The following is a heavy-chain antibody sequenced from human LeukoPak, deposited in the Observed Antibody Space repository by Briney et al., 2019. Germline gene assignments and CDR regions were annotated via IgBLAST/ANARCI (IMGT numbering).Heavy chain of an antibody. CDR3: VRLILGSTTAGN. Sequence: SETLSLTCAASGGSISSSNWWSWVRQPPGKGLEWIGEIYHSGNTNYNPSLKSRVTMSVDKSKNQFSLKLSSVTAADTAVYYCVRLILGSTTAGNWGQGNLVTVSS. D-gene: IGHD3-16*01. CDR2: IYHSGNT. J-gene: IGHJ4*02. V-gene: IGHV4-4*02. CDR1: GGSISSSNW.